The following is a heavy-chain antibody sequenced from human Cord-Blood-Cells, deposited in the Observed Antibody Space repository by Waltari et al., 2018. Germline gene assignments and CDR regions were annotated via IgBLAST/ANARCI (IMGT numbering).Heavy chain of an antibody. J-gene: IGHJ4*02. CDR1: GFTFSSYA. Sequence: QVQLVESGGGVVQPGRSLRLSCAASGFTFSSYAMHWVRQAPGKGLEWVAVISYDGSNKYYADSVKGRFTISRDNSKNTLYLQMNSLRAEDTAVYYCARGRNMYYFDYWGQGTLVTVSS. CDR3: ARGRNMYYFDY. D-gene: IGHD3-10*02. V-gene: IGHV3-30-3*01. CDR2: ISYDGSNK.